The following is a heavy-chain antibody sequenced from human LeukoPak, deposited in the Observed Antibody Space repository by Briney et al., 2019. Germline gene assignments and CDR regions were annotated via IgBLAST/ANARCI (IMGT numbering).Heavy chain of an antibody. V-gene: IGHV1-69*06. D-gene: IGHD6-19*01. CDR2: IIPIFGTA. Sequence: SVKVSCKASGGTFSSYAISWVRQAPGQGLEWMGGIIPIFGTANYAQKFQGRVTITADKSTSTAYMELSSLRSEDTAVYYCARVIAVAGTTRVYYFDYWGQGTLVTVSS. CDR3: ARVIAVAGTTRVYYFDY. J-gene: IGHJ4*02. CDR1: GGTFSSYA.